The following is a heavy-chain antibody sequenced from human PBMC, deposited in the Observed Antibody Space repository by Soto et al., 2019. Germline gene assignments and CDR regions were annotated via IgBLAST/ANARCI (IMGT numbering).Heavy chain of an antibody. D-gene: IGHD1-1*01. V-gene: IGHV3-9*01. J-gene: IGHJ6*02. CDR1: GFSLDDYS. CDR2: ISWNSDKR. CDR3: AKGVRRTWNEIDV. Sequence: EVQLVESGGDLVQPGASLRLSCAGFGFSLDDYSMHWVRQAPGKGLEWVSGISWNSDKRGFAASVRGRFTVSKDSAKNSLYLQMNSLRIEDTALYYWAKGVRRTWNEIDVWGQGTAVIVSS.